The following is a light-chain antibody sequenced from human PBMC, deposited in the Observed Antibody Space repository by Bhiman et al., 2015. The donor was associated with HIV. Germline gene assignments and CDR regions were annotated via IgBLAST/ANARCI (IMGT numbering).Light chain of an antibody. CDR2: DVD. CDR3: CSYATSSTSLYV. J-gene: IGLJ1*01. V-gene: IGLV2-14*03. CDR1: SSNVGGYNY. Sequence: QSALTQPASMSGSPGESITISCTGTSSNVGGYNYVSWYQQHPGKAPKLIIFDVDKRPSGVSNRFSGSKSGNTASLTISGLQAEDEADYYCCSYATSSTSLYVFGTGAKVTVL.